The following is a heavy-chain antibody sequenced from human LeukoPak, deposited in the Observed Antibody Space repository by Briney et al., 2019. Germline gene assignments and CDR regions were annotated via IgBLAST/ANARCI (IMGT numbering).Heavy chain of an antibody. CDR3: ARSQFLAYCGGDCYSGYYFDY. V-gene: IGHV2-5*02. CDR2: IYWDDDK. CDR1: GFSLTTTDVA. J-gene: IGHJ4*02. Sequence: SGPTLVKPTQTLTLTCTFSGFSLTTTDVAVGWIRQPPGKALEWLALIYWDDDKRYSPSLKTRLTISKDTSKNQVVLTMTNMDPVDTATYYCARSQFLAYCGGDCYSGYYFDYWGQGTLVTVSS. D-gene: IGHD2-21*02.